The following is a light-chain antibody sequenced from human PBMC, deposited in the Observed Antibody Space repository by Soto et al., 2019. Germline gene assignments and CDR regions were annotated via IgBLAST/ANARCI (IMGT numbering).Light chain of an antibody. CDR3: QHYNNWPQT. J-gene: IGKJ1*01. CDR2: GAS. CDR1: QGVSSN. V-gene: IGKV3-15*01. Sequence: EIVMTQSPATLSVSPGERPTLSFRASQGVSSNLAWYQQKPDQVPRLLIYGASTRATGIPARFSGSGSATAFTRTMTCLHSDDFAVEYWQHYNNWPQTFGQGTKVE.